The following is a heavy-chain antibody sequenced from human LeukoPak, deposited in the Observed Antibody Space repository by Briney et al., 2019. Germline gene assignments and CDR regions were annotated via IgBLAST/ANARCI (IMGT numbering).Heavy chain of an antibody. V-gene: IGHV5-51*01. D-gene: IGHD3-22*01. Sequence: KNGESLKISCKGSGYSFTSYWIGWVRQMPGKGLEWMGIIYPGDSDTRYSPSFQGQVTISADKSISTAYLQWSSLKASDTAMYYCARLAYYYDSSGYPFDYWGQGTLVTVSS. CDR2: IYPGDSDT. CDR3: ARLAYYYDSSGYPFDY. J-gene: IGHJ4*02. CDR1: GYSFTSYW.